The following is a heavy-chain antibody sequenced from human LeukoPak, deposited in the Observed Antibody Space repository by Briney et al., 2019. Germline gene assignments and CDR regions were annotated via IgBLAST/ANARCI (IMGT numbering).Heavy chain of an antibody. CDR1: GFTFSSYW. CDR2: IKQDGSEK. D-gene: IGHD6-13*01. V-gene: IGHV3-7*01. J-gene: IGHJ6*03. Sequence: GGSLRLSCAASGFTFSSYWMSWVRQAPGKGLEWVANIKQDGSEKYYVDSVKGRFTISRDNAKNSLYLQMNSLRAEDTAVYYCAREGIAAAGTYYYMDVWGKGTTVTVSS. CDR3: AREGIAAAGTYYYMDV.